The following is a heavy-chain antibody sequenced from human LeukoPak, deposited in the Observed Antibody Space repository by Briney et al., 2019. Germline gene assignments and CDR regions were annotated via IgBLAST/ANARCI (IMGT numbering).Heavy chain of an antibody. Sequence: GGSLRLSCAASGTTFSSYSMSWVRQAPGKGLEWVSAISGGGDSKYYADSVKGRFSISRDNSKNTVYLQMNSLRAQDTAVYYCAKPQGRWGHCSSPSCSGQDYYYGMDVWGQGTTVTVSS. V-gene: IGHV3-23*01. D-gene: IGHD2-2*01. CDR3: AKPQGRWGHCSSPSCSGQDYYYGMDV. CDR1: GTTFSSYS. J-gene: IGHJ6*02. CDR2: ISGGGDSK.